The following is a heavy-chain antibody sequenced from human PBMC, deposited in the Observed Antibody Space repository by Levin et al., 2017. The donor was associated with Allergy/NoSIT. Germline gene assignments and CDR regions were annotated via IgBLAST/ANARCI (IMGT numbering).Heavy chain of an antibody. CDR3: ARDWVTRPLDY. J-gene: IGHJ4*02. Sequence: GESLKISCAASGFAFHGNAMHWVRQAPGKGLEWVAVIWYDGSNTYYADSVKGRFTISRDNSRNTLYLEMNSLRAEDTAVYYCARDWVTRPLDYWGQGSLVTVSS. CDR2: IWYDGSNT. V-gene: IGHV3-33*01. CDR1: GFAFHGNA. D-gene: IGHD4-17*01.